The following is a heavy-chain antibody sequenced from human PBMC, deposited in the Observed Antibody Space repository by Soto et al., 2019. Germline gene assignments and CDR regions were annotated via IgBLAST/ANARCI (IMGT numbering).Heavy chain of an antibody. CDR3: AKDHLRSGYDALDY. D-gene: IGHD5-12*01. V-gene: IGHV3-30*18. J-gene: IGHJ4*02. CDR2: ISYDGSNK. CDR1: GFTFSSYG. Sequence: GGSLRLSCAASGFTFSSYGMHWVRQAPGKGLEWVAVISYDGSNKYYADSVKGRFTISRDNSKNTLYLQMNSLRAEDTAVYYCAKDHLRSGYDALDYWGQGTLVTVSS.